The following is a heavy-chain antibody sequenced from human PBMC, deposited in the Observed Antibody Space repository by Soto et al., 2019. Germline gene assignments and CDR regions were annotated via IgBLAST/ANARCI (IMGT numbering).Heavy chain of an antibody. J-gene: IGHJ6*02. Sequence: GASVKVSCKASGYTFTSYYMHWVRPAPGQGLEWMGIINPSGGSTSYAQKFQGRVTMTRDTSTSTVYMELSSLRSEDTAVYYCATLVRGVITTRDYYYGMDVWGQGTTVTVSS. V-gene: IGHV1-46*01. CDR1: GYTFTSYY. CDR3: ATLVRGVITTRDYYYGMDV. CDR2: INPSGGST. D-gene: IGHD3-10*01.